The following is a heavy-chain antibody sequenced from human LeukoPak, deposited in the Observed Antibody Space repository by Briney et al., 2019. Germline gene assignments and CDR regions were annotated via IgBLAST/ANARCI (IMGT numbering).Heavy chain of an antibody. Sequence: GGALILSCAASGFTVISNYMSWVRQAPGKGREWVSLIYSCGNTYYEDSANGRVTISRDNSQNTLYLQMNSLRAEDTAVYFCAKDPGGYGDYVHYMDVWGKGTTVTVSS. CDR2: IYSCGNT. D-gene: IGHD4-17*01. CDR1: GFTVISNY. V-gene: IGHV3-66*01. J-gene: IGHJ6*03. CDR3: AKDPGGYGDYVHYMDV.